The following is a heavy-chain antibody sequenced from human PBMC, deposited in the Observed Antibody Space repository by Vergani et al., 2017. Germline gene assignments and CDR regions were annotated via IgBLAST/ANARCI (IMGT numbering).Heavy chain of an antibody. J-gene: IGHJ4*02. Sequence: QAQLQQWGAGLLKPSETLSLTCAIYGGSFNDYWWTWIRQPPGKGLEWIGEIRHDGITHYSPSLKSRVTISIDTSTPQFSLNLRSVTAADTAGYYCAREGYCTNGVCFTLFDVWGQGALVTVSS. CDR3: AREGYCTNGVCFTLFDV. D-gene: IGHD2-8*01. CDR2: IRHDGIT. CDR1: GGSFNDYW. V-gene: IGHV4-34*01.